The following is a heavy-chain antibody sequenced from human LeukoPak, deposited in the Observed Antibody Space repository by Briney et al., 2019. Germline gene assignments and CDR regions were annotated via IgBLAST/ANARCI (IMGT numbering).Heavy chain of an antibody. CDR3: AREHVLLWFGELSYGMDV. V-gene: IGHV3-23*01. J-gene: IGHJ6*02. D-gene: IGHD3-10*01. CDR1: GFTFSSYA. Sequence: GGSLRLSCAASGFTFSSYAMSWVRQAPGKGLEWVSAISGSGGSTYYADSVKGRFTISRDNSKNTLYLQMNSLRAEDTAVYYCAREHVLLWFGELSYGMDVWGQGTTVTVSS. CDR2: ISGSGGST.